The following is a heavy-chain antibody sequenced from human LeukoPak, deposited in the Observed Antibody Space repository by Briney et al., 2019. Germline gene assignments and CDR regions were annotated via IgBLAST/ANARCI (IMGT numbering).Heavy chain of an antibody. CDR1: EYSFTNYW. CDR3: ARQEYCSGGSCYTWFDP. Sequence: GESLKISCKGSEYSFTNYWIAWVRQMPGKGLEWMGIIYPGDSDTRYSPSFQGQVTISADKSISTAYLQWSSLKASDTAMYYCARQEYCSGGSCYTWFDPWGQGTLVTVSS. D-gene: IGHD2-15*01. CDR2: IYPGDSDT. V-gene: IGHV5-51*01. J-gene: IGHJ5*02.